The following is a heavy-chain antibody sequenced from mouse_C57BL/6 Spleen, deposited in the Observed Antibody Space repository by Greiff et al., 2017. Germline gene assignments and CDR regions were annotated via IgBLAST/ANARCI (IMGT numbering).Heavy chain of an antibody. V-gene: IGHV5-17*01. CDR2: ISSGSSTI. D-gene: IGHD1-1*01. Sequence: EGKLMESGGGLVKPGGSLKLSCAASGFTFSDYGMHWVRQAPEKGLEWVAYISSGSSTIYYADTVKGRFTISRDNAKNTLFLQMTSLRSEDTAMYYCAKNYYGSSYYAMDYWGQGTSVTVSS. J-gene: IGHJ4*01. CDR3: AKNYYGSSYYAMDY. CDR1: GFTFSDYG.